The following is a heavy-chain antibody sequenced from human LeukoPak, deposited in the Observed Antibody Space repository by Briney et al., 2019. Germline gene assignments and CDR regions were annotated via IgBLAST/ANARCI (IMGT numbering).Heavy chain of an antibody. D-gene: IGHD6-19*01. CDR1: GYDFTSVG. J-gene: IGHJ4*02. CDR2: ISPYNGNT. V-gene: IGHV1-18*01. CDR3: ARAGPGSGWYFDY. Sequence: ASVKVSCKASGYDFTSVGITWVRRAPGQGLEWMGWISPYNGNTRYAQKFQGRVAMTTDTSTTTAYMELRGLRFNVTAVYYCARAGPGSGWYFDYWGQGTLVTVSS.